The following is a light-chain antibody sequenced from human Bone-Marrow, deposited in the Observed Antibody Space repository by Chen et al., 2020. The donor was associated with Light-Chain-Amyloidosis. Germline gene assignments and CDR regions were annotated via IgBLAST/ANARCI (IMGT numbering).Light chain of an antibody. CDR3: SSYTASSFYV. V-gene: IGLV2-14*03. Sequence: QSALTQPASGSGSPGQTITIPCPGTSTDVGGYNYVSWYQQHPGKAPKLMIYDVSTRPSGVSSRFSGSKSGNTASLTISGLQAEDEADYYCSSYTASSFYVFGTATTVTVL. CDR1: STDVGGYNY. J-gene: IGLJ1*01. CDR2: DVS.